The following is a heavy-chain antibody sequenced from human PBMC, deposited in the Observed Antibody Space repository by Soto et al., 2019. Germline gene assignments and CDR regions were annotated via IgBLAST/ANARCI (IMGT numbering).Heavy chain of an antibody. V-gene: IGHV3-33*01. J-gene: IGHJ5*02. CDR2: IWYDGNNK. D-gene: IGHD2-2*01. Sequence: GESLKISCAASGFTFSDYGMHWVRQAPGKGLEWVALIWYDGNNKDYADSVKGRFTISRDNSKHTLYLQMNSLRDEDTAVYYCARDREFCCYCSSISFPKGQSYNWFDPWGQGTLVTVSS. CDR1: GFTFSDYG. CDR3: ARDREFCCYCSSISFPKGQSYNWFDP.